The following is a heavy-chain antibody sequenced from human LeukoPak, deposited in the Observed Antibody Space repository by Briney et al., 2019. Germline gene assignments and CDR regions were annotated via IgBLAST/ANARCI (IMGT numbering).Heavy chain of an antibody. V-gene: IGHV3-15*01. J-gene: IGHJ3*02. D-gene: IGHD3-10*01. CDR2: IKSKADGGTT. CDR3: ITDRILGGI. Sequence: GGSLRLSCAASGFIFSNAWMSWVRQAPGKGLEWVGRIKSKADGGTTDYAAPVKGRFSISRDDSKNTLYLQMNSLKTEDTAVYYCITDRILGGIWGQGTMVTVSS. CDR1: GFIFSNAW.